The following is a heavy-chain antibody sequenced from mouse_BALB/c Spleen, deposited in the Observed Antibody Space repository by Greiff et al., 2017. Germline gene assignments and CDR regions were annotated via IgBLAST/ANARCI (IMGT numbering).Heavy chain of an antibody. Sequence: EVKLQESGGGLVQPGGSLRLSCATSGFTFTDYYMSWVRQPPGKALEWLGFIRNKANGYTTEYSASVKGRFTISRDNSQSILYLQMNTLRAEDSATYYCAREYGNEAMDYWGQGTSVTVSS. CDR2: IRNKANGYTT. V-gene: IGHV7-3*02. CDR3: AREYGNEAMDY. D-gene: IGHD2-1*01. CDR1: GFTFTDYY. J-gene: IGHJ4*01.